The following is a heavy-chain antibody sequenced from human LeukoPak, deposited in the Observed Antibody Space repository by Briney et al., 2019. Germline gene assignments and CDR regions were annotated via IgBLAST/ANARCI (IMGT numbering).Heavy chain of an antibody. CDR1: GGSISSSSYY. CDR2: IYYSGST. Sequence: PSETLSLTCTVSGGSISSSSYYWGWIRQPPGKGLEWIGSIYYSGSTYYNPSLKSRVTISVDTSKNQFSLKLSSVTAADTAVYYCARDYYDPGGCPYYFDYWGQGTLVTVSS. D-gene: IGHD3-10*01. J-gene: IGHJ4*02. CDR3: ARDYYDPGGCPYYFDY. V-gene: IGHV4-39*02.